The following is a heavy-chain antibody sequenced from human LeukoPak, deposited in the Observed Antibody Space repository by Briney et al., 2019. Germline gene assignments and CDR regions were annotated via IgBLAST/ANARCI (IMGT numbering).Heavy chain of an antibody. Sequence: GGSLRLSCAASGFTFSSYGMHWVRQAPGKGLEWVAFIRYDGSNKYYADSVKGRFTISGDNSKNTLYLQMNSLRAEDTAVYYCAKVLRTTVTTLDYWGQGTLVTVSS. D-gene: IGHD4-11*01. CDR2: IRYDGSNK. V-gene: IGHV3-30*02. J-gene: IGHJ4*02. CDR1: GFTFSSYG. CDR3: AKVLRTTVTTLDY.